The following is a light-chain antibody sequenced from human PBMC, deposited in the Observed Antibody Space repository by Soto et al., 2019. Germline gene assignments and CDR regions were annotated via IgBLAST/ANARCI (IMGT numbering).Light chain of an antibody. V-gene: IGLV2-14*01. Sequence: ALTHPVSVSRLPRQCSTIFSTRTSTDVGRYNYVSWYQQHPGKAPKLMVYDVSNRPSWVSNRFSGSKSGITASLTISGLQAEDEADYYCTSYTSDSTYVFGTGTKVTV. CDR3: TSYTSDSTYV. J-gene: IGLJ1*01. CDR2: DVS. CDR1: STDVGRYNY.